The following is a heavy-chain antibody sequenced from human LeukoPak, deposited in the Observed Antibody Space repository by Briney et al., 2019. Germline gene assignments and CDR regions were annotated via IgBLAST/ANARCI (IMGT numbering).Heavy chain of an antibody. V-gene: IGHV3-11*01. D-gene: IGHD5-12*01. Sequence: GGSLRLSCAASGFTFSDYYMGWIRQAPGKELEWVSYISSSGSTIYYADSVKGRFTISRDNAKNSLYLQMNSLRAEDTAVYYCARDHEWLRAFDYWGQGTLVTVSS. J-gene: IGHJ4*02. CDR2: ISSSGSTI. CDR3: ARDHEWLRAFDY. CDR1: GFTFSDYY.